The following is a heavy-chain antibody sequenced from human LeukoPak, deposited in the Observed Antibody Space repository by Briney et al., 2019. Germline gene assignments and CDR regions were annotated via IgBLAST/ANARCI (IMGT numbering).Heavy chain of an antibody. V-gene: IGHV4-39*01. D-gene: IGHD6-13*01. CDR3: ARHSIAAAAYYGTDV. CDR1: GGSISSSSYY. Sequence: PSETLSLTCTVSGGSISSSSYYWGWIRQPPGKGLEWIGSIYYSGATYYNPSLKSRVTISVDTSKSQFSLSLTSATAADTAVYYCARHSIAAAAYYGTDVWGQGTTVTVSS. J-gene: IGHJ6*02. CDR2: IYYSGAT.